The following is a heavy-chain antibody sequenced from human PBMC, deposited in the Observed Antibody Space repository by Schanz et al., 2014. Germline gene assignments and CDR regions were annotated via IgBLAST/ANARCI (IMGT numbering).Heavy chain of an antibody. V-gene: IGHV3-23*01. CDR3: AKYRGYYRVSGSYRELEY. CDR1: GFSLDIFA. CDR2: ISASGGDT. Sequence: EVHLLESGGGLVEPGGSLRLSCATSGFSLDIFAVSWVRQAPGKGLEWLSVISASGGDTYYADSVKGRFTISRDNSKNTLYLQMNSLRAEDTAVYYCAKYRGYYRVSGSYRELEYWGQGTLVTVSS. J-gene: IGHJ4*02. D-gene: IGHD3-10*01.